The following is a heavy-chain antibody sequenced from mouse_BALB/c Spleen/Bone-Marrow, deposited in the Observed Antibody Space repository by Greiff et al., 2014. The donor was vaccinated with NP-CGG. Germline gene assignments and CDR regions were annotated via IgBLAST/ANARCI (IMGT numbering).Heavy chain of an antibody. CDR2: IRNKANGYTT. J-gene: IGHJ2*01. CDR1: GFTFTDYY. CDR3: ARDIHGRDS. V-gene: IGHV7-3*02. Sequence: EVMLVESGGGLVQPGGSLRLSCATSGFTFTDYYMSWVRQPPGKALEWLGFIRNKANGYTTEYSASVKSRFTISRDNSQSILYLQMNTLRAEDSATYYCARDIHGRDSWGQGTTLTVSS.